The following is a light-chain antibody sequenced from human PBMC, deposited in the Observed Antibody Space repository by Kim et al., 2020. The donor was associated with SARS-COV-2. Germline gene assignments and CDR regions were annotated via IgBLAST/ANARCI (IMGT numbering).Light chain of an antibody. CDR1: QPISTF. Sequence: AAVGDRDTITSRASQPISTFLNWYQQKPGKAPKLLIYAASSVYSGVPSRFSGSGSGTDFTLTISGLQPEDFATYFCQQSSTSPPYTFGQGTKLEI. CDR3: QQSSTSPPYT. V-gene: IGKV1-39*01. J-gene: IGKJ2*01. CDR2: AAS.